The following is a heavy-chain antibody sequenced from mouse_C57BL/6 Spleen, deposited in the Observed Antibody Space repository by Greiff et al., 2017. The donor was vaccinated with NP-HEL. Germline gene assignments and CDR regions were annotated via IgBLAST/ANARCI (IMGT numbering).Heavy chain of an antibody. D-gene: IGHD1-1*01. CDR3: ARAYGSSPAWFAY. J-gene: IGHJ3*01. CDR1: GFTFSDYY. CDR2: INYDGSST. Sequence: EVKVVESEGGLVQPGSSMKLSCTASGFTFSDYYMAWVRQVPEKGLEWVANINYDGSSTYYLDSLKSRFIISRDNAKNILYLQMSSLKSEDTATYYCARAYGSSPAWFAYWGQGTLVTVSA. V-gene: IGHV5-16*01.